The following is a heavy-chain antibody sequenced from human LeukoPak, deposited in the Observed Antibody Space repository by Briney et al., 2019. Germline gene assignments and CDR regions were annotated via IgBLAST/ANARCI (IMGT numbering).Heavy chain of an antibody. Sequence: GESLKISCKGSGYSFTSYWIGWVRQMPGKGLEWMGIIYPGDSDTRYSPSFQGQVTISADKSISTAYLQWSSLKASDTAMYYCARQFEGIAAAGTLNWFDPWDQGTLVTVSS. CDR1: GYSFTSYW. D-gene: IGHD6-13*01. V-gene: IGHV5-51*01. J-gene: IGHJ5*02. CDR2: IYPGDSDT. CDR3: ARQFEGIAAAGTLNWFDP.